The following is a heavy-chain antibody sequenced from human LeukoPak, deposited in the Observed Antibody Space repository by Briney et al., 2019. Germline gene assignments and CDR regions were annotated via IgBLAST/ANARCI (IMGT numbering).Heavy chain of an antibody. J-gene: IGHJ6*02. D-gene: IGHD6-13*01. V-gene: IGHV4-4*02. CDR3: ARGRGSSWYYYYYGMDV. CDR1: GGSISSSNW. CDR2: IYHSGST. Sequence: SSETLSLTCAVSGGSISSSNWWSWVRQPPGKGLEWIGEIYHSGSTNYNPSLKSRVTISVDKSKNQFSLKLSSVTAADTAVYYCARGRGSSWYYYYYGMDVWGQGTTVTVPS.